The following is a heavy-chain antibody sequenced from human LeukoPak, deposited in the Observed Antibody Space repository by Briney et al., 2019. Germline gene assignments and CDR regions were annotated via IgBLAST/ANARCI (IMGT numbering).Heavy chain of an antibody. CDR3: AREGSSTYYYDSSGYYYFDY. D-gene: IGHD3-22*01. V-gene: IGHV1-2*02. CDR2: INPNSGGT. CDR1: GYTFTGYY. J-gene: IGHJ4*02. Sequence: ASVKVSCKASGYTFTGYYMHWVRQAPGQGLEWMGWINPNSGGTNYAQKFQGRVTMTTDTSTSTAYMELRSLRSDDTAVYYCAREGSSTYYYDSSGYYYFDYWGQGTLVTVSS.